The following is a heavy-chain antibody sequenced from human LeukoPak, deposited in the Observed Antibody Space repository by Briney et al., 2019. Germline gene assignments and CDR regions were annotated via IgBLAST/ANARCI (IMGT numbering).Heavy chain of an antibody. CDR1: GFTFSDYY. CDR3: ARGVARSTSSSVDS. D-gene: IGHD6-6*01. J-gene: IGHJ4*02. V-gene: IGHV3-30*03. CDR2: ISYDGTNK. Sequence: GGSLRLSCAASGFTFSDYYMSWIRQAPGQGLEWVAVISYDGTNKYYADSVKDRFTVSRDNSKNTMYLEMNSLRLDDTALYYCARGVARSTSSSVDSWGQGTLVIVSS.